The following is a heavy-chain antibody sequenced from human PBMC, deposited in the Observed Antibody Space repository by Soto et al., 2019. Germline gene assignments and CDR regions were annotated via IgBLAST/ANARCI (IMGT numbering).Heavy chain of an antibody. J-gene: IGHJ4*02. CDR2: ISGSGSNT. V-gene: IGHV3-23*01. CDR3: AKRGLYSAAADFDY. D-gene: IGHD6-13*01. Sequence: PGGSLRLSCAASGFTFSSYAMNWVRQAPGKGLEWVSAISGSGSNTYYADSVKGRFTISRDNSKNTLYLQMNSLRADDTAVYYCAKRGLYSAAADFDYWGQGTLVTVS. CDR1: GFTFSSYA.